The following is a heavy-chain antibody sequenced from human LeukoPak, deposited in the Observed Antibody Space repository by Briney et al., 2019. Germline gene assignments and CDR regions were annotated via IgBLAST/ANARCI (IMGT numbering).Heavy chain of an antibody. V-gene: IGHV3-7*05. J-gene: IGHJ4*02. Sequence: HSGGPLSLPCGASGFPFSSYWMRGVRQVPGKGVEWVANIKQDGREKAYVDSVKGRFTISRDNAKNSLSLQMSSLRAEDTAVYYCAKFSRSIEAGSGDWGQGTLVTVSS. D-gene: IGHD6-6*01. CDR3: AKFSRSIEAGSGD. CDR2: IKQDGREK. CDR1: GFPFSSYW.